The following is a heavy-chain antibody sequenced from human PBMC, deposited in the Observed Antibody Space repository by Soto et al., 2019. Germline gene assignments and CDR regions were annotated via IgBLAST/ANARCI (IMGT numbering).Heavy chain of an antibody. CDR1: GGSFSGYY. V-gene: IGHV4-34*01. J-gene: IGHJ6*04. CDR3: ARTPKGAAPGALPPEGDV. CDR2: INHSGST. Sequence: SETLSLTCAVYGGSFSGYYWSWIRQPPGKGLEWIGEINHSGSTNYNPSLKSRVTISVDTSKNQFSLKLSSVTAADTAVYYCARTPKGAAPGALPPEGDVWGKGTTVTVSS. D-gene: IGHD6-6*01.